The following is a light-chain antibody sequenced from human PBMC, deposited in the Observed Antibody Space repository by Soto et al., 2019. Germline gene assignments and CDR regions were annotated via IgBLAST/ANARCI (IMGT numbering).Light chain of an antibody. J-gene: IGKJ2*01. CDR2: GAS. CDR1: QDISSN. Sequence: EILMTQSPATLSVSPGERATLSCRASQDISSNLAWYQQKHGQAPRLLIYGASTRATGIPARFSGSGSGTEFTLTITSLQSEAFAVYYCHQYDTWPPYTFGQGTKLEIK. CDR3: HQYDTWPPYT. V-gene: IGKV3-15*01.